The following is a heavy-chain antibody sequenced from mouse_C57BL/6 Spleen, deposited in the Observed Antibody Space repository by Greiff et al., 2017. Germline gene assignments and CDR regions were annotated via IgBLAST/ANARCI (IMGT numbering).Heavy chain of an antibody. CDR2: IYPGSGST. V-gene: IGHV1-55*01. D-gene: IGHD2-12*01. J-gene: IGHJ2*01. Sequence: QVQLQQSGAELVKPGASVKMSCKASGYTFTSYWITWVKQRPGQGLEWIGDIYPGSGSTNYNEKFKSKATLTVDTSSSTAYMQLSSLTSEDSAVYYCAREENPYRGFDYGGQGTTLTVSS. CDR1: GYTFTSYW. CDR3: AREENPYRGFDY.